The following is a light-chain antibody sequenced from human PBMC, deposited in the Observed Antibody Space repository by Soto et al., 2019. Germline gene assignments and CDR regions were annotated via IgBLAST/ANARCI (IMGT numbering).Light chain of an antibody. CDR2: AVS. V-gene: IGKV1-39*01. CDR3: HQRQYWPPIT. Sequence: DIQMTQSPSSLSASIGDRVTLTCRASQSIGTNLNWYQQRPGKAPKLLIYAVSSLQSGVSSRFSGSGSGTDFTLTISSLEPEDFAVYYCHQRQYWPPITFGQGTRLEIK. CDR1: QSIGTN. J-gene: IGKJ5*01.